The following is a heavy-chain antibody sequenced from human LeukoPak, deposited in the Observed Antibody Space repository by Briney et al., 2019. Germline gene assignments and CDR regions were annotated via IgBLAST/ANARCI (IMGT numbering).Heavy chain of an antibody. D-gene: IGHD2-21*02. CDR1: GFTFSTYS. CDR2: ITSSSSYI. CDR3: AKDAYCGGDCSPYYYMDV. Sequence: GGSLRLSCGVSGFTFSTYSMNWVRQAPGKGLEWVSSITSSSSYIYYADSVKGRFTISRDNSKNTLYLQMNSLRAEDTAVYYCAKDAYCGGDCSPYYYMDVWGKGTTVTISS. J-gene: IGHJ6*03. V-gene: IGHV3-21*04.